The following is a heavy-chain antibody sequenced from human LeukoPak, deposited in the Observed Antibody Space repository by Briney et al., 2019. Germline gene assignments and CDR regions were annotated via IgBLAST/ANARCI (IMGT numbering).Heavy chain of an antibody. CDR2: LQTDGNTK. D-gene: IGHD3-22*01. CDR1: GFTFSTSA. Sequence: PGGSLRLSCGASGFTFSTSAMDWVRQAPGKGLEWVAFLQTDGNTKNYADSVKGRFTISRDNSKNTLYLQMNSLRAEDTAVYYCAKDDYYDTGGYRDWGQGTLVTVSS. V-gene: IGHV3-30*02. J-gene: IGHJ4*02. CDR3: AKDDYYDTGGYRD.